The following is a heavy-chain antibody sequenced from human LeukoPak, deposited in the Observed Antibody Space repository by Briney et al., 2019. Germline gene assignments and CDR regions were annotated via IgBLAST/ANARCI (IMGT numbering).Heavy chain of an antibody. CDR1: GYTFTGYY. D-gene: IGHD2-21*02. V-gene: IGHV1-2*02. Sequence: ASVKVSCKASGYTFTGYYIHWVRQAPGQGLEWMGWINPNSGGTNFAQKFQGRVTMTRDTSISTAYMELSRLRSDDTAVYYCAADRSYCDGDCYFYWGQGTLVTVSS. J-gene: IGHJ4*02. CDR3: AADRSYCDGDCYFY. CDR2: INPNSGGT.